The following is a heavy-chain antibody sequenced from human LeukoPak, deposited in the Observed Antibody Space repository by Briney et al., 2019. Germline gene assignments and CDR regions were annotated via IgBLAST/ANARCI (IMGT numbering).Heavy chain of an antibody. J-gene: IGHJ4*02. Sequence: HLGGPLILSCAASGVSFSTTWMHWVRQAPGKGLMWVSHVSSDGSRTYADSVKGRFTVSRDNNKDMVYLQMSSLRAEDTAVYYCATDGAYGLSHWGQGTLVTVSS. CDR3: ATDGAYGLSH. CDR1: GVSFSTTW. V-gene: IGHV3-74*01. CDR2: VSSDGSRT. D-gene: IGHD3-16*01.